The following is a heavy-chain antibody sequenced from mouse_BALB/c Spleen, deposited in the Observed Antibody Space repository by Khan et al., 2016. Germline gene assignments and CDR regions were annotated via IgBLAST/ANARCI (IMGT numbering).Heavy chain of an antibody. CDR3: ARYGTRENARDY. Sequence: EVQLKESGPSLVKPSQTLSLTCSVSGDFITSGYWNWIRKFPGNNLEYMGYISYTGITYYNPSLNSRISITRDTSTNQYYLQLNSVTTEDTATYYCARYGTRENARDYWGQGTSVTVSS. J-gene: IGHJ4*01. CDR2: ISYTGIT. D-gene: IGHD1-1*01. CDR1: GDFITSGY. V-gene: IGHV3-8*02.